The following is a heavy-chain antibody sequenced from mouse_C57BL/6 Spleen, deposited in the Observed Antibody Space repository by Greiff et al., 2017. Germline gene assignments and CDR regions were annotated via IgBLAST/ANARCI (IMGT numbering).Heavy chain of an antibody. Sequence: EVQLQQSGAELVRPGASVKLSCTASGFNIKDYYMHWVKQRPEQGLEWIGRIDPEDGDTEYAPKFPGKATMTADTSSNTAYLQLSSLTSEDTAVYYCTTRDYDEGDYFDYWGQGTTLTVSS. CDR1: GFNIKDYY. D-gene: IGHD2-4*01. CDR3: TTRDYDEGDYFDY. V-gene: IGHV14-1*01. CDR2: IDPEDGDT. J-gene: IGHJ2*01.